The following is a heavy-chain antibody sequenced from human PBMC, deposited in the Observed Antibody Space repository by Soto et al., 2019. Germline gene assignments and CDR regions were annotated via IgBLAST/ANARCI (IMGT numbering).Heavy chain of an antibody. D-gene: IGHD3-10*01. CDR3: TSRIYYRNTVTFDV. J-gene: IGHJ3*01. V-gene: IGHV3-53*01. Sequence: PGGSLRLSCAASNFTVSTNYLSWVRQAPGKGLEWVPVIYSGGSTSYADSVQGRFSVSRDKSKNTVSLQMNSLRAEDTAVYYCTSRIYYRNTVTFDVWGQGTMVTVSS. CDR2: IYSGGST. CDR1: NFTVSTNY.